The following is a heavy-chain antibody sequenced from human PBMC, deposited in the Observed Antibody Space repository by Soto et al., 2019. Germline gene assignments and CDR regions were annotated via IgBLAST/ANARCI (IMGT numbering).Heavy chain of an antibody. CDR3: TTEDDYVWGSYRYDAFDI. V-gene: IGHV3-15*01. CDR2: IKSKTDGGTT. D-gene: IGHD3-16*02. CDR1: GYTFTSYA. J-gene: IGHJ3*02. Sequence: ACKASGYTFTSYAMHWVRQAPGKGLEWVGRIKSKTDGGTTDYAAPVKGRFTISRDDSKNTLYLQMNRLKTEDTAVYYCTTEDDYVWGSYRYDAFDIWGQGTVVTVSS.